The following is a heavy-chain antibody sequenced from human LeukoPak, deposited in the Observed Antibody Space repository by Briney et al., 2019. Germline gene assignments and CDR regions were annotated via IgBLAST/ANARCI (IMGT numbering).Heavy chain of an antibody. J-gene: IGHJ4*02. CDR3: ARDHPSRHIGIDY. CDR2: INLNNGGT. V-gene: IGHV1-2*02. CDR1: GYTFSDYY. D-gene: IGHD1-1*01. Sequence: ASVKVSCKASGYTFSDYYMHWVRQAPGQGLECMGWINLNNGGTNYAQKFQGRVTMTRDTSISTAYMELSGLRSDDTAVYYCARDHPSRHIGIDYWGQGTLVTVSS.